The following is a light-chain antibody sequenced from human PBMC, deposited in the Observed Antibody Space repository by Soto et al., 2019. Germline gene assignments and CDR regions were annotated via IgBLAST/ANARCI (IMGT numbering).Light chain of an antibody. Sequence: QSVLTQPASVSGSPGQSITVSCTGTSSDIGRCDYVSWYQQHPGKVPKLLIYDVTNRPSGVSNRFSGSKSGNTASLTISGLQAEDEADYYCTSFTTAYTHVFGTGTKVTVL. CDR3: TSFTTAYTHV. J-gene: IGLJ1*01. CDR2: DVT. CDR1: SSDIGRCDY. V-gene: IGLV2-14*03.